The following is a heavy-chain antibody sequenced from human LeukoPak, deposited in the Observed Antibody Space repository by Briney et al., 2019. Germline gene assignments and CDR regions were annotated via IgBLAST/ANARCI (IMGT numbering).Heavy chain of an antibody. J-gene: IGHJ5*02. CDR3: ANLEITMVRGP. Sequence: GGSLRLSCAASGFSFSDYAMDWVRQAPGKGLDWVSGISGSGGTTYYADSVKGRFTISKDNSKNTVYLQMNSLRAEDTAVYYCANLEITMVRGPWGQGTLVTVSS. CDR1: GFSFSDYA. V-gene: IGHV3-23*01. D-gene: IGHD3-10*01. CDR2: ISGSGGTT.